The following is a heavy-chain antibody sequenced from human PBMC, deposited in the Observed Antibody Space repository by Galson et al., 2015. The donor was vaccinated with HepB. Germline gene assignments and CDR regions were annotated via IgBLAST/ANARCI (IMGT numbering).Heavy chain of an antibody. J-gene: IGHJ5*02. D-gene: IGHD2-2*01. V-gene: IGHV1-46*01. CDR3: ARRQCSSSWCYSNWFDP. Sequence: SVKVSCKASGYSFTSHFMHWVRQAPGQGLEWMGIINPRDGSTGYAQKFQGRVTMSRDTSTSTVYMELSSLRSEDTAVYYCARRQCSSSWCYSNWFDPWGQGTLVTVSS. CDR1: GYSFTSHF. CDR2: INPRDGST.